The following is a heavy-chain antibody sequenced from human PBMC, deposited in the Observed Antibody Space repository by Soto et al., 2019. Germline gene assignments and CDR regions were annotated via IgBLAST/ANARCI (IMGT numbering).Heavy chain of an antibody. J-gene: IGHJ5*02. D-gene: IGHD3-16*01. Sequence: QVQLQESGPGLVKPSETLSLTCTVSGGSINDYYWSWIRQPPGKGLEWIGQIFYTGSTNYNPSLKSRVTISVDRSKNQFSLRLRSVTAADPAVYYCAMANTTLYNWFDPWGQGTLVTVSS. CDR2: IFYTGST. CDR3: AMANTTLYNWFDP. CDR1: GGSINDYY. V-gene: IGHV4-59*08.